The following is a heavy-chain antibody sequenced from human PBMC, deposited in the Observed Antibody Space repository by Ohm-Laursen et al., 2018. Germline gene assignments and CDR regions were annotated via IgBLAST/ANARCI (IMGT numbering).Heavy chain of an antibody. Sequence: GTLSLTCTVSGGSISSYYWSWIRQPPGKGLEWIGYIYYSGSTNYNPSLKSRVTISVDTSKNQVSLKLSSVTAADTAVYYCAREGGETPPPYYYYGMDVWGQGTTVTVSS. CDR1: GGSISSYY. V-gene: IGHV4-59*01. D-gene: IGHD3-16*01. CDR3: AREGGETPPPYYYYGMDV. CDR2: IYYSGST. J-gene: IGHJ6*02.